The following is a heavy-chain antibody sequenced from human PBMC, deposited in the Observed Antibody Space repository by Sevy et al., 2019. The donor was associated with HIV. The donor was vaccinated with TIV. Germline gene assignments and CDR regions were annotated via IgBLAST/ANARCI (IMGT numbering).Heavy chain of an antibody. CDR3: ARVCSSTSCYSGYYGMDV. D-gene: IGHD2-2*01. Sequence: GGSLRVSCAASRFSFNGYGMHWVRQAPGKGLEWVAFIRYDGSNKYYVDSVKGRFTISRDNAKNSLYLQMNSLRAEDTAVYYYARVCSSTSCYSGYYGMDVWGQGTTVTVSS. CDR2: IRYDGSNK. V-gene: IGHV3-30*02. CDR1: RFSFNGYG. J-gene: IGHJ6*02.